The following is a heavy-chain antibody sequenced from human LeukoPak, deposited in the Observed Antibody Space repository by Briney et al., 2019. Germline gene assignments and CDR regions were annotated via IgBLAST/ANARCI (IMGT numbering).Heavy chain of an antibody. V-gene: IGHV4-59*08. CDR1: GGSISSYY. CDR2: IYYSGST. D-gene: IGHD2-15*01. CDR3: ARLGYCSGGSCRSDNWFDP. Sequence: SETLSLTCTVSGGSISSYYWSWIRQPPGKGLEWIGYIYYSGSTNYNPSLKSRVTISVDTSKNQLSLKLSSVTAADTAVYYCARLGYCSGGSCRSDNWFDPWGQGTLVTVSS. J-gene: IGHJ5*02.